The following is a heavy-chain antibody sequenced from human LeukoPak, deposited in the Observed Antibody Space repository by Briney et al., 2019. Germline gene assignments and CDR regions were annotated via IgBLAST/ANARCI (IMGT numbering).Heavy chain of an antibody. J-gene: IGHJ4*02. V-gene: IGHV4-4*09. CDR3: ARHRSPSSLSFFDI. Sequence: SETLSLTCTVSGASISSYYWSWIRQPPGKGLEWIGYIYTSETTNFNPALRSRVTISIDTSKNQVSLRLSSVAAADTALYYCARHRSPSSLSFFDIWGQGMLVIVSS. CDR2: IYTSETT. CDR1: GASISSYY. D-gene: IGHD2-2*01.